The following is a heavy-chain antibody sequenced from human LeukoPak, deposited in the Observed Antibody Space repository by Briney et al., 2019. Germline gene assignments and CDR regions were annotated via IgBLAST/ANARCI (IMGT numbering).Heavy chain of an antibody. D-gene: IGHD6-25*01. Sequence: SQTLSLTCTVSGGSISSGSYYWSWIRQPAGKGLEWIGRIYTSGSTNYNPSLKSRVTISVDTSKNQFSLKLSSVTAADTAVYFCARHPSSAWHADYWGQGTLVTVSS. CDR2: IYTSGST. CDR1: GGSISSGSYY. CDR3: ARHPSSAWHADY. J-gene: IGHJ4*02. V-gene: IGHV4-61*02.